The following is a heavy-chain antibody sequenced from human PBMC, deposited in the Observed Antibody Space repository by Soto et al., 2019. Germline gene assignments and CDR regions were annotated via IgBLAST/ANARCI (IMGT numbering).Heavy chain of an antibody. J-gene: IGHJ6*02. CDR3: ASWERRQYCYYGMDV. CDR1: GYTFTSYG. V-gene: IGHV1-18*01. D-gene: IGHD1-1*01. CDR2: ISAYNGNT. Sequence: GASVKVSCKASGYTFTSYGIRWVRQAPGQGLEWMGWISAYNGNTNYAQKLQGRVTMTTDTSTSTAYMELRSLRSDDTAVYYCASWERRQYCYYGMDVWGQGTTVTVSS.